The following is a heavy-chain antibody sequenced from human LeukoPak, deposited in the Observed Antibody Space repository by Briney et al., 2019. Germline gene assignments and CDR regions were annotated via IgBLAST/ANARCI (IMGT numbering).Heavy chain of an antibody. CDR2: INPNSGGT. V-gene: IGHV1-2*02. CDR3: AKGMVLWFGELSGYFDY. D-gene: IGHD3-10*01. CDR1: GYTFTGYY. Sequence: ASVKVSCKASGYTFTGYYMHWVRQAPGQGLEWMGWINPNSGGTNYAQKFQGRVTMTRDTSISTAYMELSRLRSDDTAVYYCAKGMVLWFGELSGYFDYWGQGTLVTVSS. J-gene: IGHJ4*02.